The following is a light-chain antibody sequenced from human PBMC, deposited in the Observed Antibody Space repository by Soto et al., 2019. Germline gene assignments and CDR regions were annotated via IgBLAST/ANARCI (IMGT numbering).Light chain of an antibody. CDR3: KSNDNGLSGSDV. Sequence: SVLTQPPSVSGAPGQRVTISCTGSSSNIGAGYDVNWYQQLPETAPKLLIFGDSNRPSGVPDRFSGSKSGTSASLVITGLQADDEADYYCKSNDNGLSGSDVFGTGTKVTVL. V-gene: IGLV1-40*01. J-gene: IGLJ1*01. CDR2: GDS. CDR1: SSNIGAGYD.